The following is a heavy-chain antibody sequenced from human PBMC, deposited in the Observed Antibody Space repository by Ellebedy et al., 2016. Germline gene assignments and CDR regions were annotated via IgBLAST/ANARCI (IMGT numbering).Heavy chain of an antibody. D-gene: IGHD3-3*01. Sequence: GGSLRLSCAASKFTFSSYEMNWVRQAPGKGLEWVSYISNSGMTIYYADSVKGRFIISRDNTKNSLYLQMNSLRAEDTAAYYCATTSDDFWSGYYDYWGQGTLVTVSS. CDR1: KFTFSSYE. CDR3: ATTSDDFWSGYYDY. J-gene: IGHJ4*02. CDR2: ISNSGMTI. V-gene: IGHV3-48*03.